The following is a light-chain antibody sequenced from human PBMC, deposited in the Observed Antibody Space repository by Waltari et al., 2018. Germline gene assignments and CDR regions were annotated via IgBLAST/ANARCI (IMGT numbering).Light chain of an antibody. CDR1: QSVSRA. CDR2: GAS. CDR3: QHYVRLPAT. J-gene: IGKJ1*01. Sequence: EIVLTQSPGSLSSSPGERVTLSCRASQSVSRALAWYQQKPGQAPRLLIFGASNRATGSPDRFRGSGSETDFSLTISRLEPEDFVVYYCQHYVRLPATFGRGTKVEIK. V-gene: IGKV3-20*01.